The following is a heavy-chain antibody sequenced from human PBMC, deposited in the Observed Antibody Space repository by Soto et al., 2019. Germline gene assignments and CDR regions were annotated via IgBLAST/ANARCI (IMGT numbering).Heavy chain of an antibody. CDR3: AREIDYGDSIDY. CDR1: GGSFSGYY. CDR2: INHSGST. V-gene: IGHV4-34*01. D-gene: IGHD4-17*01. J-gene: IGHJ4*02. Sequence: PSETLSLTCAVYGGSFSGYYWSWIRQPPGKGLEWIGEINHSGSTNYNPSLKSRVTISVDTSKNQFSLKLSSVTAADTAVYYCAREIDYGDSIDYWGQGTLVTVSS.